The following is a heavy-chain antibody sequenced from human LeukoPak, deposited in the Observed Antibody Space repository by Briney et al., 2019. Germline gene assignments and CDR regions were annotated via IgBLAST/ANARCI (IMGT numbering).Heavy chain of an antibody. Sequence: ASVKVSCKASGYTFTGYYMHWVRQAPGQGLEWMGWINPNSGDTNYAQKFQGRVTLTRDTSISTAYMELSNLRSDDTAVYYCARDRLSGRYHPFDHWGQGTLVTVSS. CDR3: ARDRLSGRYHPFDH. V-gene: IGHV1-2*02. CDR2: INPNSGDT. CDR1: GYTFTGYY. D-gene: IGHD1-26*01. J-gene: IGHJ4*02.